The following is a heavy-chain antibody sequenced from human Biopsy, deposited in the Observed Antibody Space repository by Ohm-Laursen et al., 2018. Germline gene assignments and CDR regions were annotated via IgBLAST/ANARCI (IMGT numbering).Heavy chain of an antibody. Sequence: ESLKISCKGSGYIFTTYWIAWVRQMPGKGLELMGVIYPGDSDTTYSPSFQGQVTISADKSTAYLQWSSLKASDTAMYYCARRDTKSLLRWGQGTLATVSS. CDR1: GYIFTTYW. V-gene: IGHV5-51*01. CDR2: IYPGDSDT. D-gene: IGHD5-12*01. CDR3: ARRDTKSLLR. J-gene: IGHJ4*02.